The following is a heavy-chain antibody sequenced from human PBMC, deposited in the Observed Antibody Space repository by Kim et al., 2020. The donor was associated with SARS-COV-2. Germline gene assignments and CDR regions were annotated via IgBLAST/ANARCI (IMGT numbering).Heavy chain of an antibody. CDR3: ARAELYYDILTGRDYYYYGMDV. J-gene: IGHJ6*02. CDR1: GYTFTGYY. V-gene: IGHV1-2*04. Sequence: ASVKVSCKASGYTFTGYYMHWVRQAPGQGLEWMGWINPNSGGTNYAQKFQGWVTMTRDTSISTAYMELSRLRSDDTAVYYCARAELYYDILTGRDYYYYGMDVWGQGTTVTVSS. CDR2: INPNSGGT. D-gene: IGHD3-9*01.